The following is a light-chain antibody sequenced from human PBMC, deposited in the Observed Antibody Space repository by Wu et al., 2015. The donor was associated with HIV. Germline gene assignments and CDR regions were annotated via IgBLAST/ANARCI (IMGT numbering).Light chain of an antibody. CDR1: QSVSSSY. V-gene: IGKV3-20*01. CDR2: GAS. Sequence: EIVLTQSPGTLSLSPGERATLSCRASQSVSSSYLAWYQQKPGQAPRLLIYGASSRATGIPDRFSGSGSGTDFTLTISRLEPEDFAVYYCQQYGSSPLFTFGPWDQGG. J-gene: IGKJ3*01. CDR3: QQYGSSPLFT.